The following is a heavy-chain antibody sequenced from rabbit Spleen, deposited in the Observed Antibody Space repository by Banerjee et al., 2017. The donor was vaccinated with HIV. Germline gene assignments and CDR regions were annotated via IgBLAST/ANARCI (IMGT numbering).Heavy chain of an antibody. CDR3: ARDTSSSFSSYGMDL. D-gene: IGHD1-1*01. Sequence: QSFEESGGGLVKPVASLTLTCKASGFSFSSSYDMCWVRQAPGKGLEWVACAYAGSSGSTYSATWAKGRFTISKTSSTTVTLQMTSLTAADTATYFCARDTSSSFSSYGMDLWGQGTLVTVS. CDR2: AYAGSSGST. CDR1: GFSFSSSYD. V-gene: IGHV1S40*01. J-gene: IGHJ6*01.